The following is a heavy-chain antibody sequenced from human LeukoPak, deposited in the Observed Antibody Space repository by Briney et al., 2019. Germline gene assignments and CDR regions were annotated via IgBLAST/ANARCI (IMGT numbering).Heavy chain of an antibody. V-gene: IGHV3-74*01. J-gene: IGHJ4*02. Sequence: GGSLRLSCAASGFTFSSYWMHWVRQAPGKGLMWVSRIKSDGSITSYADSVKGRFTISRDNAKNSLYLQMNSLRAEDTAVYYCAKSEYSSRGDYFDYWGQGTLVTVSS. CDR3: AKSEYSSRGDYFDY. D-gene: IGHD6-13*01. CDR1: GFTFSSYW. CDR2: IKSDGSIT.